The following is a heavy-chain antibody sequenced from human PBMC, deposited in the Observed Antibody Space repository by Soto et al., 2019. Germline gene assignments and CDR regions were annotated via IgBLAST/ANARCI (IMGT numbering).Heavy chain of an antibody. V-gene: IGHV3-30*18. CDR3: AKVKVRGVMFFDY. CDR2: ISYDGSNK. J-gene: IGHJ4*02. Sequence: GGSLRLSCAASGFTFSSYGMHWVRQAPGKGLEWVAVISYDGSNKYYADSVKGRFTISRDNSKNTLYLQMNSLRAEDTAVYYCAKVKVRGVMFFDYWGQGTLVTVSS. CDR1: GFTFSSYG. D-gene: IGHD3-10*01.